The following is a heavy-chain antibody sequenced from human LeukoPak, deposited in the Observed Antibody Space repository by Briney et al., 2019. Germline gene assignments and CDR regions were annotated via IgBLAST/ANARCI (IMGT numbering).Heavy chain of an antibody. Sequence: GGSPRLSCAASGFIFSNVWMTWVRQAPGKGLEWVGRIKSKTHGGTMDYAAPVKGRFTISRDDSKSTLFLQVNDLKTEDTAMYYCTTLGYSGYAFNCWGQGTLVTVSS. V-gene: IGHV3-15*01. J-gene: IGHJ4*02. CDR1: GFIFSNVW. CDR3: TTLGYSGYAFNC. CDR2: IKSKTHGGTM. D-gene: IGHD3-22*01.